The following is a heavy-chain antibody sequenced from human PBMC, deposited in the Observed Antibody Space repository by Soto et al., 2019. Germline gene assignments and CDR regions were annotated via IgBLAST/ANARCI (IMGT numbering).Heavy chain of an antibody. CDR1: GFTFSNAW. V-gene: IGHV3-15*01. J-gene: IGHJ4*02. CDR2: ITSKSAGETT. CDR3: YTEHTLFMAH. Sequence: EAQLVESGGGLVMPGASLRLSCVASGFTFSNAWMSWVRQAPGKGLEWIGRITSKSAGETTAYAAPVTGRFTVSRDDLKNTLYLQVNSLKTEDTGIYYCYTEHTLFMAHWGQGTLVTVST.